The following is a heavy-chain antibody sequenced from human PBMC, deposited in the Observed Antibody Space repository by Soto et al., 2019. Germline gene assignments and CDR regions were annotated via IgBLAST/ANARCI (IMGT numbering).Heavy chain of an antibody. D-gene: IGHD6-13*01. CDR2: IFTSGIT. V-gene: IGHV4-4*07. CDR3: ARFVAGISPYFDY. Sequence: QVQLQESGPGLVKPSETLSLTCTVSGGSISNYYWSWIRQPAGKGLEWIGRIFTSGITNYNPSLKSRVTMSVDTSKSQFSLKLSSVTAADTAMYYCARFVAGISPYFDYWGQGTLVTVSS. J-gene: IGHJ4*02. CDR1: GGSISNYY.